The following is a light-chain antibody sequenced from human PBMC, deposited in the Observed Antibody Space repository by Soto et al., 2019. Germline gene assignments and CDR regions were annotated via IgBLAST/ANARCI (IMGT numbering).Light chain of an antibody. V-gene: IGKV1-39*01. Sequence: DIQMTQSPSSLSASVGDRVTITCRASQSISSFLNWYQQKPGKPPKLLISGASSLQSGVPSRFTGSGSGTDFTLTISSLQPEDFATYCCQQGYSAPYTFGQGTKVDIK. CDR1: QSISSF. CDR3: QQGYSAPYT. CDR2: GAS. J-gene: IGKJ2*01.